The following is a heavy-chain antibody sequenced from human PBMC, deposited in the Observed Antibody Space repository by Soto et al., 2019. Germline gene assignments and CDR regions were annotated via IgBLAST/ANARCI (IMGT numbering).Heavy chain of an antibody. V-gene: IGHV5-51*01. J-gene: IGHJ4*02. CDR1: GFKFSSRW. CDR2: IYPGDSDI. D-gene: IGHD3-10*01. Sequence: GESLKISCQGAGFKFSSRWIGWVRQTPGKGLEWVGIIYPGDSDIKYSPSFQGHATIPVDKSITTAYLQWSSLQASDSAIYYCARQDGSGPFDYWGQGTRVTVSS. CDR3: ARQDGSGPFDY.